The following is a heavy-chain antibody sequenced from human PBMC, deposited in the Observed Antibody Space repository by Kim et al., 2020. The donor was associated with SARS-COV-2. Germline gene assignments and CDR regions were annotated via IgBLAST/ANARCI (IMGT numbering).Heavy chain of an antibody. J-gene: IGHJ4*02. CDR1: GFTFSSYA. CDR3: VKDRSYDMAGLFHDY. CDR2: ISSNGGST. D-gene: IGHD3-9*01. V-gene: IGHV3-64D*06. Sequence: GGSLRLSCSASGFTFSSYAMNWVRQAPGKGLEYVSAISSNGGSTYYADSVKGRFTISRDNSKNTLYLQMSSLRAEDTAVYYCVKDRSYDMAGLFHDYWGQGTLVTVSS.